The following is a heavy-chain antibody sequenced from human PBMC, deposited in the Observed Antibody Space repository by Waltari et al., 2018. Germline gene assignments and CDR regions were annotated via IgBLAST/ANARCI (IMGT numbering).Heavy chain of an antibody. CDR3: ARGGWHYFDY. CDR2: IHDSGDT. CDR1: GASFATYY. Sequence: QVHLQESGPGLVKPSQTLSLRCTVSGASFATYYWRWLRRPPGKGLEYIGYIHDSGDTNYRPSIRSRVSMSVDTSKNQFSLKSSSVTAADTAVYYCARGGWHYFDYWGQGTLVSVSS. V-gene: IGHV4-59*01. J-gene: IGHJ4*02. D-gene: IGHD3-22*01.